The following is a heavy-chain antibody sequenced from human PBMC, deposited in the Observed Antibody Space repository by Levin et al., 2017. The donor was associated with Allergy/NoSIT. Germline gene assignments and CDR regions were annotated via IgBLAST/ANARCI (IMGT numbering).Heavy chain of an antibody. CDR2: ISGSGGST. V-gene: IGHV3-23*01. D-gene: IGHD2-15*01. CDR3: AKWDAYCSGGSCYFDY. J-gene: IGHJ4*02. CDR1: GFTFSSYA. Sequence: PGGSLRLSCAASGFTFSSYAMSWVRQAPGKGLEWVSAISGSGGSTYYADSVKGRFTISRDNSKNTLYLQMNSLRAEDTAVYYCAKWDAYCSGGSCYFDYWGQGTLVTVSS.